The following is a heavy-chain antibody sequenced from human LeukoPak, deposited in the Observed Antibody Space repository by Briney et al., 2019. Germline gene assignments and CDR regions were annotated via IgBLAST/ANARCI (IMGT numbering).Heavy chain of an antibody. CDR1: GFTFSSYS. CDR3: AREQLYSNYNFDF. CDR2: ISGRSIYI. J-gene: IGHJ4*02. Sequence: GGSLRLSCAASGFTFSSYSMNWVRQAPGKGLEWVSSISGRSIYIYYADSVKGRFTISRDNAKNSVYLQLNSLRVEDTAVYYCAREQLYSNYNFDFGGQGALVTVSS. V-gene: IGHV3-21*06. D-gene: IGHD4-11*01.